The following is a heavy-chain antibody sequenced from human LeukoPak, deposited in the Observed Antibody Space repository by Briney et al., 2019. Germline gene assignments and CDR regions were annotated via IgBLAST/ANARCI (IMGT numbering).Heavy chain of an antibody. D-gene: IGHD6-19*01. J-gene: IGHJ4*02. V-gene: IGHV4-59*01. CDR3: ARDRGSSGWYGEGYFDY. CDR1: GGSISSYY. Sequence: PSETLSLTCTVSGGSISSYYWSWIRQPPGKGLEWIGYIYYSGSTNYNPSLKSRVTISVDTSKNQFSLILSSVTAADTAVYYCARDRGSSGWYGEGYFDYWGQGILVPVSP. CDR2: IYYSGST.